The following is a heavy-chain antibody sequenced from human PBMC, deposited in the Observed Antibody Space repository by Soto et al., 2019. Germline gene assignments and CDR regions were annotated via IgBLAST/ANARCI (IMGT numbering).Heavy chain of an antibody. Sequence: QVQLQQWGAGLLKPSETLSLTCAVYGGSLSGYYWSWVRQPPGEGLEWIGHISQGGSSKSSPSLKSRVTISVGTSRNQFSLNLSSVTAADPAVYYCARLTATVSLVDYYCYGMDVWGQGTTVTVSS. V-gene: IGHV4-34*02. CDR2: ISQGGSS. CDR3: ARLTATVSLVDYYCYGMDV. CDR1: GGSLSGYY. D-gene: IGHD6-13*01. J-gene: IGHJ6*02.